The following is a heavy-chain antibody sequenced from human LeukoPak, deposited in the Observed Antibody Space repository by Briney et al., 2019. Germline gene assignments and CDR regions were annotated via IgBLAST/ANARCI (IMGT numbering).Heavy chain of an antibody. D-gene: IGHD3-3*01. CDR2: INPSGGRT. J-gene: IGHJ6*02. Sequence: ASVKVSCKASGYTLTSYYMNWVRQAPGQGLEWMGIINPSGGRTAYAQKFQGRVTMTTDTSASTAYMELSSLRSEDTAVYYCARESSGYDFWSGYPPGGMDVWGQGTTVTVSS. V-gene: IGHV1-46*01. CDR3: ARESSGYDFWSGYPPGGMDV. CDR1: GYTLTSYY.